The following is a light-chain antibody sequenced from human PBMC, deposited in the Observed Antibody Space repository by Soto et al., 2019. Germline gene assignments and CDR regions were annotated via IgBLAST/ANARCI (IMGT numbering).Light chain of an antibody. V-gene: IGKV3-20*01. Sequence: EIECKTSPATLSLSPGESATLSGRVSQTTSPKYVAWYQQRRGLAPRLLVYGASKRAAGIPDRFRGSGSGSEFSLTISRLEPEDFAVYYCQQYGSSGTFGQGTKVDIK. J-gene: IGKJ1*01. CDR3: QQYGSSGT. CDR1: QTTSPKY. CDR2: GAS.